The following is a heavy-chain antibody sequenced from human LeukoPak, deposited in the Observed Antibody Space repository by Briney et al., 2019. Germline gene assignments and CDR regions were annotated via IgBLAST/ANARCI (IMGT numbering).Heavy chain of an antibody. D-gene: IGHD4-17*01. CDR1: GFTFSSYE. J-gene: IGHJ2*01. Sequence: PGGSLRLSCAASGFTFSSYEMNWVRQAPGKGLEWVSYISSSGSTIYYADSVKGRFTISRDNAKNSLYLQMNSLRAEDTAVYYCARAYGDYVWYFDLWGRGTLVTVSS. V-gene: IGHV3-48*03. CDR3: ARAYGDYVWYFDL. CDR2: ISSSGSTI.